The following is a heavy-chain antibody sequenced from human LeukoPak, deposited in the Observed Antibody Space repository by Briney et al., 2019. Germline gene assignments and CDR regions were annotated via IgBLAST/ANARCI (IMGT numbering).Heavy chain of an antibody. V-gene: IGHV1-2*02. CDR2: INPNSGGT. D-gene: IGHD3-10*01. J-gene: IGHJ4*02. Sequence: PGASVKVSCKASGYTFTGYYMHWVRQAPGQGLEWMGWINPNSGGTNYAQKFQGRVTMTRDTSISTAYMELSRLRSDDTAVYYCARVPRSGSYYKTGRFDYWGQGTLVTVSS. CDR3: ARVPRSGSYYKTGRFDY. CDR1: GYTFTGYY.